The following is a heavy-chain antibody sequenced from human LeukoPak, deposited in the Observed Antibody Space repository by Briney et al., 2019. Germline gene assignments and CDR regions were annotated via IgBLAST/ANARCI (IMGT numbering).Heavy chain of an antibody. D-gene: IGHD3-22*01. CDR1: GYSISSGYY. CDR2: IYHSVST. J-gene: IGHJ4*02. CDR3: ARERYYDSSRTVDY. Sequence: SETLSLTCTVSGYSISSGYYWGWIRQPPGKGLEWIGSIYHSVSTYYNPSLKSRVTISVDTSKNQFSLRLSSVTAADTAVYYCARERYYDSSRTVDYWGQGTLVTVSS. V-gene: IGHV4-38-2*02.